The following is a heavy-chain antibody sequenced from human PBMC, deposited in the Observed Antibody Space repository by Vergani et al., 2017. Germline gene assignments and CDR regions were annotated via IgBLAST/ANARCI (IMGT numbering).Heavy chain of an antibody. D-gene: IGHD3-10*01. J-gene: IGHJ6*02. CDR1: GCSINTGAYY. CDR2: VYTSGRT. Sequence: QVQLQESGPRLVRPSQTLSLTCTVSGCSINTGAYYWSWIRQPAGKGLEWIGRVYTSGRTNYNPSLKSRVTILVDRSKSQLSLKLTSVTAGDTAVYFCARELSYYYGSGSDDYNPYYYEGMDVWGPGTTVTVSS. V-gene: IGHV4-61*02. CDR3: ARELSYYYGSGSDDYNPYYYEGMDV.